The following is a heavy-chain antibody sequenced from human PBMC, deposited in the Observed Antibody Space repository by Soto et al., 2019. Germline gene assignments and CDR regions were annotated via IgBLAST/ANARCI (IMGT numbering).Heavy chain of an antibody. V-gene: IGHV1-69*02. CDR2: IFPLTDIP. Sequence: QVQLVQSGTEVKKPGSSVKVSCKASGGTFRNYPINWVRQAPGQGLEWMGSIFPLTDIPDYAQNFQARLTISADKSTSTAYMELNSLTSDDKAMYFCARGPLVVLNYFESWGQGTLVTVSS. CDR3: ARGPLVVLNYFES. J-gene: IGHJ4*02. CDR1: GGTFRNYP.